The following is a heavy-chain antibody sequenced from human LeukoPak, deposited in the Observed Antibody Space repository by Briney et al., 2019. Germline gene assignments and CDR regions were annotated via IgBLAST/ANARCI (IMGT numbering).Heavy chain of an antibody. CDR3: ASGGSLLQGGAFDI. CDR1: GGSISSSSYY. Sequence: PSETLSLTCTVSGGSISSSSYYWSWIRQPPGKGLEWIGYIYYSGSTNYNPSLKSRVTISVDTSKNQFSLKLSSVTAADTAVYYCASGGSLLQGGAFDIWGQGTMVTVSS. CDR2: IYYSGST. J-gene: IGHJ3*02. V-gene: IGHV4-61*01. D-gene: IGHD2-15*01.